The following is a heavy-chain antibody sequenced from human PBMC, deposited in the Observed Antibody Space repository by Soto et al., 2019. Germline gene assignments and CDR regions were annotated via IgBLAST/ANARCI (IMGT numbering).Heavy chain of an antibody. V-gene: IGHV6-1*01. D-gene: IGHD6-6*01. CDR2: TYYRSKWYN. CDR3: ARDSIAARYYYYYMDV. Sequence: SQTLSLTCAISGDSVSSNSAAWNWIRQSPSRGLEWLGRTYYRSKWYNDYAVSVKSRITINPDTSKNQFSLQLNSVTTEDTAVYYCARDSIAARYYYYYMDVWGKGTTVTVSS. J-gene: IGHJ6*03. CDR1: GDSVSSNSAA.